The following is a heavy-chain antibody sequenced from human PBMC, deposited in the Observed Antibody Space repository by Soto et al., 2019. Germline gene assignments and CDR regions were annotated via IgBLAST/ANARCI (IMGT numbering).Heavy chain of an antibody. CDR3: ARTSGGDYRKRRNYYYYMDV. D-gene: IGHD4-4*01. V-gene: IGHV4-4*02. J-gene: IGHJ6*03. Sequence: SETLSLTCAVSSGSIISSNWWSWVRQPPGKGLEWIGEIYHSGSTNYNPSLKSRVTISVDKSKNQFSLKLSSVTAADTAVYYCARTSGGDYRKRRNYYYYMDVWGKGTTVTVSS. CDR1: SGSIISSNW. CDR2: IYHSGST.